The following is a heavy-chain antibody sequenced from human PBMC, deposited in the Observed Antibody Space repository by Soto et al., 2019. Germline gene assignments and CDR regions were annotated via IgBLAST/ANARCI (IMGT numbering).Heavy chain of an antibody. Sequence: ASVKVSCKASGYTFTSYAMHWVRQAPGQRLEWMGWINAGNGNTKYSQKFQGRVTITRDTSASTAYMELSSLRSEDTAVYYCARSSREKYYYYYGMDVWGQGTTVTVSS. CDR1: GYTFTSYA. CDR2: INAGNGNT. CDR3: ARSSREKYYYYYGMDV. D-gene: IGHD6-13*01. V-gene: IGHV1-3*01. J-gene: IGHJ6*02.